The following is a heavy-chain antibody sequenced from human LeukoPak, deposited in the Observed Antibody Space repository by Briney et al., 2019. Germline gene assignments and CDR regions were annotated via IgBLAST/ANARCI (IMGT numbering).Heavy chain of an antibody. J-gene: IGHJ3*02. CDR1: GFTFSSYA. D-gene: IGHD3-16*02. CDR2: ISGSGGST. V-gene: IGHV3-23*01. CDR3: AKDFTYYDYVWGSYRYDAFDI. Sequence: PGGSLRLSCAASGFTFSSYAMGWVRQAPGKGLEWVSAISGSGGSTYYADSVKGRFTISRDNSKNTLYLQMNSLRAEDTAVYYCAKDFTYYDYVWGSYRYDAFDIWGQGTMVTVSS.